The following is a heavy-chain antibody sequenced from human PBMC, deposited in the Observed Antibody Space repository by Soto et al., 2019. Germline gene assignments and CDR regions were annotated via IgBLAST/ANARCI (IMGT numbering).Heavy chain of an antibody. CDR3: SRLNSGRSLKGGMDV. J-gene: IGHJ6*02. V-gene: IGHV1-69*01. CDR1: GGTFSSYA. D-gene: IGHD1-26*01. CDR2: IIPIFGTA. Sequence: QVQLVQSGAEVKKPGSSVNVSCKASGGTFSSYAISWVRQAPGQGLEWMGGIIPIFGTANYAQKFQGIVTITADESTSTAYMELSSLRSEDTAVYYFSRLNSGRSLKGGMDVWGQGTTVTVSS.